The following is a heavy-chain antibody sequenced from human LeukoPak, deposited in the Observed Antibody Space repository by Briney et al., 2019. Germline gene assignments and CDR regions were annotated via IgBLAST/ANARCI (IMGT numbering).Heavy chain of an antibody. Sequence: SETLSLTCAVYGGSFSGYYWSWIRQPPGKGLEWIGEINHSGSTNYNPSLKSRVTISVDTSKNQFSLKLSSVIAADTAVYYCARGRYNWNSPNYFDYWGQGTLVTVSS. CDR2: INHSGST. J-gene: IGHJ4*02. D-gene: IGHD1-7*01. CDR3: ARGRYNWNSPNYFDY. CDR1: GGSFSGYY. V-gene: IGHV4-34*01.